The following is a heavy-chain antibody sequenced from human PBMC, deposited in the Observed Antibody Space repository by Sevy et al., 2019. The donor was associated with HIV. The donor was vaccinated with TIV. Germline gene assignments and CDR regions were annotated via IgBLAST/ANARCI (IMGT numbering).Heavy chain of an antibody. CDR2: FDHEQRKT. CDR1: GYSLRELP. Sequence: ASVKVPCKVSGYSLRELPMHWVRQAPGKGLEWMGGFDHEQRKTVYSQNFQGGGTLTEDTSTNTADMELSSLSAEDRARYYCATDLYGTFFWRTWGQGTLVTVSS. CDR3: ATDLYGTFFWRT. V-gene: IGHV1-24*01. D-gene: IGHD2-8*01. J-gene: IGHJ5*02.